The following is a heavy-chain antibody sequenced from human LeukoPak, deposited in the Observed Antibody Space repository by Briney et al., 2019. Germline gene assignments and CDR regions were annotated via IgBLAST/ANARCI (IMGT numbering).Heavy chain of an antibody. D-gene: IGHD3-3*01. V-gene: IGHV1-8*01. CDR3: ARSSTIFSGAYYYYGMDV. J-gene: IGHJ6*02. CDR2: MNPNSGNT. CDR1: GYTFTSYD. Sequence: ASVKVSCKASGYTFTSYDINWVRKATGQGLEWMGWMNPNSGNTGYAQKFQGRVTMTRNTSISTAYMELSSLRSADTAVYYCARSSTIFSGAYYYYGMDVWGQGTTVTVSS.